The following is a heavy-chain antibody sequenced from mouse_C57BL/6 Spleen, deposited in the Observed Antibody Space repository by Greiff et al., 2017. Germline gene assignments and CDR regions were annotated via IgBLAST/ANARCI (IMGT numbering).Heavy chain of an antibody. Sequence: VQLQQSGPELVKPGDSVKISCKASGYSFTGYFMNWVMQSHGKSLEWIGRINPYNGDTFYNQKFKGKDTLTVDKSSSTAHMELRSLTSEDSAVYYCARGPFITTVVADYFDYWGQGTTLTVSS. D-gene: IGHD1-1*01. CDR3: ARGPFITTVVADYFDY. V-gene: IGHV1-20*01. CDR2: INPYNGDT. J-gene: IGHJ2*01. CDR1: GYSFTGYF.